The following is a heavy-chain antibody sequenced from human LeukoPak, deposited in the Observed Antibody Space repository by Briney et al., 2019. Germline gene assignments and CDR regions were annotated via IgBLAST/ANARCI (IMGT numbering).Heavy chain of an antibody. CDR1: GFTFSSYG. J-gene: IGHJ6*03. CDR3: AKFRSGRIPRYMDV. V-gene: IGHV3-23*01. D-gene: IGHD3-10*01. CDR2: ISGSGGST. Sequence: PGGSLRLSCAASGFTFSSYGMSWVRQAPGKGLEWVSAISGSGGSTYYADSVKGRFTISRDNSKNTLYLQMNSLRAEDTAVYYCAKFRSGRIPRYMDVWGKGTTVTISS.